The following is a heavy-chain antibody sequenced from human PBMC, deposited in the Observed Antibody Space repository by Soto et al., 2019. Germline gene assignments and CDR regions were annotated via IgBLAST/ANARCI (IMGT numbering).Heavy chain of an antibody. CDR3: ARDGEGVTMVRGESVYYYYYMDV. D-gene: IGHD3-10*01. Sequence: GGSLRLSCAASGFTFSSYSMNWVRQAPGKGLEWVSSISSSSSYIYYADSVKGRFTISRDNAKNSLYLQMDSLRAEDTAVYYCARDGEGVTMVRGESVYYYYYMDVWGKGTTVTVSS. V-gene: IGHV3-21*01. CDR1: GFTFSSYS. CDR2: ISSSSSYI. J-gene: IGHJ6*03.